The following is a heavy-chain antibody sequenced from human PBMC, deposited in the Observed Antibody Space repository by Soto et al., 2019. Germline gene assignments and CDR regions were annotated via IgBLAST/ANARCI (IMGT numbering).Heavy chain of an antibody. V-gene: IGHV3-23*01. Sequence: GGSLRLSCVASGFTFSSYAMGWVRQAPGKGLDWVSVISGSGGITYSADSVKGRFTISRDNSKNILYLQMNSLRAEDTAVYYCVRDFGSSSEGGMDVWGQGTTVTVSS. D-gene: IGHD6-6*01. CDR3: VRDFGSSSEGGMDV. CDR2: ISGSGGIT. J-gene: IGHJ6*02. CDR1: GFTFSSYA.